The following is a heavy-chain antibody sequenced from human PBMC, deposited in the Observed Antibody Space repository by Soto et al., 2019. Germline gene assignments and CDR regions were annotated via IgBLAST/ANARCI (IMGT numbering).Heavy chain of an antibody. D-gene: IGHD3-10*01. CDR1: GSSVSSNSAT. Sequence: SQTRSLTCAFSGSSVSSNSATCSWIRQSPSRGLGWLGRTYYRSRWYNYYAPSVKSRITINPDTSKNHFLLQLSSVTPHDTAVYHCARERGFLSEAFDIWGRGTVVTGSS. CDR2: TYYRSRWYN. J-gene: IGHJ3*02. V-gene: IGHV6-1*01. CDR3: ARERGFLSEAFDI.